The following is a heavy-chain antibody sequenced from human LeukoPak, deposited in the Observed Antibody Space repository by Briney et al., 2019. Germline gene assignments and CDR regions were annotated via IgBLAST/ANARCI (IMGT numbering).Heavy chain of an antibody. D-gene: IGHD3-3*01. CDR3: AKDRVAYYDIWNYMDA. Sequence: GGSLRLSCAASGFTFSSYAMSWVRQAPGKGLEWVSAISGSGGSTYYADSVKGRFTISRDNSKDTLYLQMNSLRAEDTAVYYCAKDRVAYYDIWNYMDAWGKGTTVTVSS. V-gene: IGHV3-23*01. J-gene: IGHJ6*03. CDR2: ISGSGGST. CDR1: GFTFSSYA.